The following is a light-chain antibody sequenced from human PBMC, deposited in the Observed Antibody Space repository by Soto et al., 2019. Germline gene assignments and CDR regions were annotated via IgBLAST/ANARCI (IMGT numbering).Light chain of an antibody. Sequence: DIQMTQSPSTLSASVGDRVTITCRASQSISSRLAWYQQKPGKAPKLLIYDASSLESGVPSRFSGSGSGTKFTLTISSLQPDDFATYYCEQYNSYSGLTFGGGTKVEIK. V-gene: IGKV1-5*01. CDR3: EQYNSYSGLT. CDR1: QSISSR. J-gene: IGKJ4*01. CDR2: DAS.